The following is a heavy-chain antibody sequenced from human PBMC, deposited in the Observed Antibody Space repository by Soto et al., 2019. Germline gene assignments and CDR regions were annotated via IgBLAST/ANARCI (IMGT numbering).Heavy chain of an antibody. CDR2: IYSGGGT. CDR3: APRPPRGV. J-gene: IGHJ4*02. CDR1: GFSVSTND. V-gene: IGHV3-66*01. Sequence: EVQLVESGGGLVQPGGSLRLSCAASGFSVSTNDMTWVRQAPGKGLEWVSLIYSGGGTHYVDSVKDRFTISRDNSRNTVHLQMNSLRVEDTAVYYCAPRPPRGVWGQGTLVTVSS.